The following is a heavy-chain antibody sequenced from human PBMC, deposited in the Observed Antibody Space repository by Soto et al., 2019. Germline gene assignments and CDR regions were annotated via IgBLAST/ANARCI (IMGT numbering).Heavy chain of an antibody. CDR1: GGSISSGGYS. CDR3: VRGIGYIDS. CDR2: IYSNGYT. V-gene: IGHV4-31*11. D-gene: IGHD3-3*01. Sequence: PSETLSLTCAVSGGSISSGGYSWSWIRQHPGKGLEWIGYIYSNGYTYYNPSLESRVTISLDTSKNQFSLKLTSVTAADTAVYYCVRGIGYIDSWGQGTLVTVS. J-gene: IGHJ4*02.